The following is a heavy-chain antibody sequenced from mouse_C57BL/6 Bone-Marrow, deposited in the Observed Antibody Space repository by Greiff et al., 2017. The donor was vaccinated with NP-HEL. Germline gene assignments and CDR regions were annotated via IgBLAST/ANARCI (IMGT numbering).Heavy chain of an antibody. V-gene: IGHV1-69*01. J-gene: IGHJ1*03. Sequence: QVQLQQPGAELVMPGASVKLSCKASGYTFTSYWMHWVKQRPGQGLEWIGEIDPSDSYTNYNQNFKGKSTLTVDKSSSPAYMQLSSLTSEVSAVYYCARTYGSSPVGNFDGWGTGTTGTVSS. CDR3: ARTYGSSPVGNFDG. D-gene: IGHD1-1*01. CDR1: GYTFTSYW. CDR2: IDPSDSYT.